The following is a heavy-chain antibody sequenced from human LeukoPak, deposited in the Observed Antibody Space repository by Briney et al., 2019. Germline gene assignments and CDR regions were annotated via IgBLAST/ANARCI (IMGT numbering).Heavy chain of an antibody. Sequence: SETLSLTCAVYIDSFTNYYWNWIRQTPGKGLEWIGEVNDSGGTDYNPSLKSRVTISVDTSKNQFSLKLSSVTAADTAVYYCARMFDSGPSYMDVWGKGTTVTVSS. CDR2: VNDSGGT. CDR1: IDSFTNYY. V-gene: IGHV4-34*01. J-gene: IGHJ6*03. CDR3: ARMFDSGPSYMDV. D-gene: IGHD5-12*01.